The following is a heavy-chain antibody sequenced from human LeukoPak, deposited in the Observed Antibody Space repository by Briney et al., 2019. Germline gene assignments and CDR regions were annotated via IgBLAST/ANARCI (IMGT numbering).Heavy chain of an antibody. CDR1: GGSISSGGNS. V-gene: IGHV4-30-2*01. Sequence: SETLSLTCAVSGGSISSGGNSWSWIRQPPGKGLEWIGYNYHSGSTYYNPSLKSRVTISVDRSKNQFSLKLSSVTAADTAVYYCARGYEGNYYYYYGMDVWGKGTTVTVSS. J-gene: IGHJ6*04. CDR3: ARGYEGNYYYYYGMDV. D-gene: IGHD1-1*01. CDR2: NYHSGST.